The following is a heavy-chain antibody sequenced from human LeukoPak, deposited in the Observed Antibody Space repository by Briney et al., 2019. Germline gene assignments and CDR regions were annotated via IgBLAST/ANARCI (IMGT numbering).Heavy chain of an antibody. CDR2: IRNKANSHTT. CDR3: AMLSSSLYDDDH. J-gene: IGHJ4*02. Sequence: PGGSLRLSCAASGFTFSIYGMTWVRQAPGKGLEWVGRIRNKANSHTTEYAASVKGRFTISRDDSKNSLYLQMNSLKTEDTAVYYCAMLSSSLYDDDHWGQGTLVTVSS. CDR1: GFTFSIYG. V-gene: IGHV3-72*01. D-gene: IGHD2-8*01.